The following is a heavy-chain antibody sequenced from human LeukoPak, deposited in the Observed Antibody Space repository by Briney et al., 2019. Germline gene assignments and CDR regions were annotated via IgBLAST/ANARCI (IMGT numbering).Heavy chain of an antibody. Sequence: GGSLRLSCSGSGLTFSTYAMRWVRQAPGKGLEWVSAISTSGSTIYYADSVKGRFTISRDNSRNTVYLQMDSLRAEDTAVYYCARMSSGYEDYWGQGTLVTVSS. CDR2: ISTSGSTI. V-gene: IGHV3-23*01. CDR1: GLTFSTYA. CDR3: ARMSSGYEDY. J-gene: IGHJ4*02. D-gene: IGHD3-22*01.